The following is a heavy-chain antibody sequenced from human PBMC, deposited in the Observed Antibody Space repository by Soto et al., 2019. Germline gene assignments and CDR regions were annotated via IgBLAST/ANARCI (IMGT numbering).Heavy chain of an antibody. J-gene: IGHJ6*02. Sequence: SVKVSCKASGGTFSSYAISWVRQAPGQGLEWMGGIIPIFGTANYAQKFQGRVTITADESTSTAYMELSSLRSEDTAVYYCARSSSGYPYYYYYGMDVWGQGTTVTVSS. V-gene: IGHV1-69*13. D-gene: IGHD3-22*01. CDR2: IIPIFGTA. CDR1: GGTFSSYA. CDR3: ARSSSGYPYYYYYGMDV.